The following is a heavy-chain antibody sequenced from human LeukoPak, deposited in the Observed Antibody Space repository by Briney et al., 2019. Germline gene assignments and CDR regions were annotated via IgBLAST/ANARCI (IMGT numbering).Heavy chain of an antibody. J-gene: IGHJ5*02. V-gene: IGHV4-38-2*01. Sequence: SETLPLTCAVSGYSISSGYYWGWIRQPPGKGLEWIGSIYHSGSTYYNPSLKSRVTISVDTSKNQFSLKLSSVTAADTAVYYSARASITMVRGVIQGPNWFDPWGQGTLVTVSS. CDR1: GYSISSGYY. D-gene: IGHD3-10*01. CDR2: IYHSGST. CDR3: ARASITMVRGVIQGPNWFDP.